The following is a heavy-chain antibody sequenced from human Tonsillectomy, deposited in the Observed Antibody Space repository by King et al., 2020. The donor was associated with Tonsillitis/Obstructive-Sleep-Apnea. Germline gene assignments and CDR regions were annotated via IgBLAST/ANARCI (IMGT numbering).Heavy chain of an antibody. Sequence: VQLVESGAEVKKPGSAVKVSCKASGGTFSSYAISWVRQDPGQGLEWMGGIIPIFGTANYSQKFEGRDTITADESTSTAYMELSSLRSEDTAVYSCARSSNGALDYWGQGTLVTVSS. V-gene: IGHV1-69*01. CDR3: ARSSNGALDY. CDR2: IIPIFGTA. CDR1: GGTFSSYA. D-gene: IGHD6-13*01. J-gene: IGHJ4*02.